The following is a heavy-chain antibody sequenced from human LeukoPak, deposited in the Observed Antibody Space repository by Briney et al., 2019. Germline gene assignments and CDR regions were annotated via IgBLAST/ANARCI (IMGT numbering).Heavy chain of an antibody. D-gene: IGHD7-27*01. CDR1: GFTFSNFW. CDR2: IYGDGSFT. CDR3: AKDGGLWVSAHWGDS. Sequence: GGSLRLSCAASGFTFSNFWMRWVRQAPGKGLVWVALIYGDGSFTRYADSVKSRFTISRDNSKNTLFLQMNSLRAEDTAVYYCAKDGGLWVSAHWGDSWGRGTLVTVSS. J-gene: IGHJ4*02. V-gene: IGHV3-74*01.